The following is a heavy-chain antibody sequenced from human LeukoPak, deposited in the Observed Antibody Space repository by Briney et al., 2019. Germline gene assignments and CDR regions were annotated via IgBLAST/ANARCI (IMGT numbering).Heavy chain of an antibody. D-gene: IGHD2-2*01. CDR3: ARDAHIVVVPAARYYYYGMDV. V-gene: IGHV4-34*01. CDR1: GGSFSGYY. CDR2: INHSGST. Sequence: PSETLSLTCAVYGGSFSGYYWSWIRQPPGKGLEWIGEINHSGSTNYNPSLKSRVTISVDTSKNQFSLKLSSVTAADTAVYYCARDAHIVVVPAARYYYYGMDVWGQGTTVTVSS. J-gene: IGHJ6*02.